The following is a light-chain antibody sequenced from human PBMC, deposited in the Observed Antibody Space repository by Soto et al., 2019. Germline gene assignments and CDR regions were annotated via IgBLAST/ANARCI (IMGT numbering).Light chain of an antibody. J-gene: IGKJ1*01. CDR2: GAS. V-gene: IGKV1D-16*01. Sequence: DIQMTQSPSSVSASVGDRVAITCRASQGISSWLAWYQQKPGKAHKLLIYGASSLQTGVPSRVSGRGSGTEFTLTISSLQPDEFATYYCQQYNSYSRTFGQGTKVDI. CDR3: QQYNSYSRT. CDR1: QGISSW.